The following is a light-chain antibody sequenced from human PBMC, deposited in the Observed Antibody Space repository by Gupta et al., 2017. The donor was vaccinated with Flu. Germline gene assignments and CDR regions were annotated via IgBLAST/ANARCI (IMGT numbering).Light chain of an antibody. J-gene: IGKJ1*01. CDR3: QQYDNWPRT. Sequence: DIVMPQSPATLSVSPGESATLSCRASESVRNNLAWYQQKPGQAPRLLIYGASTRATNIPARFSGSESGTEFTLTINGLQSEDFGVYYCQQYDNWPRTFGQGTQVELK. CDR1: ESVRNN. V-gene: IGKV3-15*01. CDR2: GAS.